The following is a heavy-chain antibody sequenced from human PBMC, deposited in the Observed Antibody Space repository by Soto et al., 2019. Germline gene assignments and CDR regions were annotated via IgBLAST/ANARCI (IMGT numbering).Heavy chain of an antibody. CDR3: VREWLLFNDRPDQYYGLDV. Sequence: QVQLVQSGAEGKKPGASVKVSCRASGYTFTNYYMHWVRQAPGQGLEWMGIIYPIGGSTSYGKKCRGRGTFARDTSTSTVFMELTSLRSDDTAVYYCVREWLLFNDRPDQYYGLDVWGQGTTVIVSS. V-gene: IGHV1-46*01. CDR2: IYPIGGST. D-gene: IGHD5-12*01. J-gene: IGHJ6*02. CDR1: GYTFTNYY.